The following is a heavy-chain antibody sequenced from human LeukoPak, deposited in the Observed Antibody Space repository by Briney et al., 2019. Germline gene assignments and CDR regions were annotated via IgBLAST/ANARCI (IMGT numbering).Heavy chain of an antibody. CDR3: ARYGRISYRY. J-gene: IGHJ4*02. CDR1: GGSISSYY. Sequence: SETLSLTCTVSGGSISSYYWSWIRQPPGKGLEWIGYIYYSGSTNYNPSLKSRVTISVDTSKNQFSLKLSSVTAADTAVYYCARYGRISYRYWGQGTLVTVSS. CDR2: IYYSGST. D-gene: IGHD2/OR15-2a*01. V-gene: IGHV4-59*12.